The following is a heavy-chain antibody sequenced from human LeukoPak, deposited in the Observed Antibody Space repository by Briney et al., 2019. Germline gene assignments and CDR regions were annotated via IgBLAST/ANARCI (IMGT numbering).Heavy chain of an antibody. CDR3: ARGVHYYDSSGTPDY. D-gene: IGHD3-22*01. CDR1: GFTVSSNY. J-gene: IGHJ4*02. CDR2: IYSGGST. V-gene: IGHV3-66*01. Sequence: PGGSLRLSCAASGFTVSSNYMSWVRQAPGKGLEWVSVIYSGGSTYYADSVKGRFTISRDNSKNTLYLQMNSLRAEDTAVYYCARGVHYYDSSGTPDYWGQGTLVTVSS.